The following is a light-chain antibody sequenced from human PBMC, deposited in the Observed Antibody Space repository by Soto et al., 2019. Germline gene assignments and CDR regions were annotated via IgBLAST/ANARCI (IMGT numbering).Light chain of an antibody. J-gene: IGLJ1*01. V-gene: IGLV2-14*01. CDR1: SSDVGGYNY. CDR3: SSYTSSRTLYV. CDR2: EVS. Sequence: QSALTQPASVSGSPGQSITISCTGTSSDVGGYNYVSWYQQHPGKAPKLIIYEVSNRPSGVSNRFSGSKSGDTASLTISGLHAEDEADYDCSSYTSSRTLYVFGNGTKLTVL.